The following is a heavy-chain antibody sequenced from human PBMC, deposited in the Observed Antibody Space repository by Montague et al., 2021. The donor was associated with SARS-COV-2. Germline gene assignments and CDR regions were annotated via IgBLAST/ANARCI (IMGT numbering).Heavy chain of an antibody. V-gene: IGHV4-34*01. CDR3: ARGHLSVSMIVVVFTSASYYFDY. Sequence: SETPSLTCGVYGGSFGDDHWSWIRQPPGKGLEWIGDIKQSGSTNYNPSLKSRVTISVDTSRNQFSLKLTSVTAADTAVYFCARGHLSVSMIVVVFTSASYYFDYWGQGALVTVSS. D-gene: IGHD3-22*01. CDR2: IKQSGST. CDR1: GGSFGDDH. J-gene: IGHJ4*02.